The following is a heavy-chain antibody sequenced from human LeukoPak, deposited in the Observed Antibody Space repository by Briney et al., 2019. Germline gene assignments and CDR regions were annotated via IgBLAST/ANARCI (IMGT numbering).Heavy chain of an antibody. Sequence: GGSLRLSCAASGFTFSSYWMSWVRQAPGKGLEWVANIKQDGSEKYYVDSVKGRFTISRDSAKNSLYLQMNSLRAEDTAVYYCARVGIAAREYFDYWGQGTLVTVSS. V-gene: IGHV3-7*01. CDR1: GFTFSSYW. CDR3: ARVGIAAREYFDY. D-gene: IGHD6-13*01. CDR2: IKQDGSEK. J-gene: IGHJ4*02.